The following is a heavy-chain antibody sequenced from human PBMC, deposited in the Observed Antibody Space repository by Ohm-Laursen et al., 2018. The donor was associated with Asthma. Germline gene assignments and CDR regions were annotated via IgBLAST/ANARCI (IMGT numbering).Heavy chain of an antibody. CDR3: AREGEAVQLERQYYYYYGMDV. CDR1: GGSISSGSYY. J-gene: IGHJ6*02. CDR2: IYYSGST. Sequence: TLSLTCTVSGGSISSGSYYWSWIRQHPGKGLEWIGYIYYSGSTYYNPSLKSRVTISIDTSKNQFSLKLSSVTAADTAVYYCAREGEAVQLERQYYYYYGMDVWGQGTTVTVSS. D-gene: IGHD1-1*01. V-gene: IGHV4-31*03.